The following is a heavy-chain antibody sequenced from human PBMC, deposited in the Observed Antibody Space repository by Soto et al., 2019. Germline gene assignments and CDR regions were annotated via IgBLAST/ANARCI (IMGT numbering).Heavy chain of an antibody. D-gene: IGHD5-12*01. CDR3: ARLGVNSGYDL. J-gene: IGHJ4*02. CDR2: IIPSLGRA. CDR1: GGTFSSYT. Sequence: QVQLVQSGAEVKKPGSSVKVSCKASGGTFSSYTITWVRQAPGQGLEWMGRIIPSLGRANYAQKFQGRVTITADKSTRTAYMELSSLRSEATAVYYCARLGVNSGYDLWGQGTLVTVSS. V-gene: IGHV1-69*02.